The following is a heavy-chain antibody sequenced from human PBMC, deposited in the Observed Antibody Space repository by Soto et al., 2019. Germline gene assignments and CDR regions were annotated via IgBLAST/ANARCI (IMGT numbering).Heavy chain of an antibody. V-gene: IGHV3-30*18. CDR3: TKGVYDFWSGYSYYYYGMDV. D-gene: IGHD3-3*01. CDR1: GFTFSSYG. J-gene: IGHJ6*02. Sequence: LSCAASGFTFSSYGMHWVRQAPGKGLEWVAVISYDGSNKYYADSVKGRFTISRDNSKNTLYLQMNSMRAEDTAVYYCTKGVYDFWSGYSYYYYGMDVWGQGTTVTVSS. CDR2: ISYDGSNK.